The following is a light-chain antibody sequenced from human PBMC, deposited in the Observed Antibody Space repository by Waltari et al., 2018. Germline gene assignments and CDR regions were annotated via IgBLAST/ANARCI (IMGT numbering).Light chain of an antibody. V-gene: IGLV2-8*01. CDR3: SSYAGITNWV. CDR1: SSDVGGYNY. Sequence: QSALTQPPSASGSPGQSVTISCTGTSSDVGGYNYVSWYQQYPGKAPELVSYEVSRRPSGVPDRFSGSKSGNTASLTVSGLQAEDEADYYCSSYAGITNWVFGGGTKLTVL. J-gene: IGLJ3*02. CDR2: EVS.